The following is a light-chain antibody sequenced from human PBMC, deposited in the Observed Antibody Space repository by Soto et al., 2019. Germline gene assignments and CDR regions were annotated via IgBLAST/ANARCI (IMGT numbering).Light chain of an antibody. V-gene: IGKV1-27*01. J-gene: IGKJ3*01. CDR2: AAS. CDR1: QGIRNF. CDR3: QNYSSVPV. Sequence: DIQMTQSPTSLSASVGDRVTITCRASQGIRNFVAWYQQKPGKAPKLLIDAASTLQSGVPSRFSGSGSGTDFTLTINSLQPEDVATYSCQNYSSVPVFGPGTKVEIK.